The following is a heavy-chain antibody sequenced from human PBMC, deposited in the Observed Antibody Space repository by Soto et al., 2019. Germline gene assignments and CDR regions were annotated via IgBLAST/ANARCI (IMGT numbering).Heavy chain of an antibody. D-gene: IGHD6-19*01. J-gene: IGHJ4*02. CDR3: AKENTGWYSN. CDR1: GFTLGSYA. CDR2: IGSRGST. V-gene: IGHV3-23*01. Sequence: EVQLLESGGGLVQPGGSLRLSCAASGFTLGSYAMGWVRQAPGKGLEWVSAIGSRGSTFYADSVKGRFTISRDNSKNTLYLQMNSLRAEDTALYYCAKENTGWYSNRGQGTLVTVSS.